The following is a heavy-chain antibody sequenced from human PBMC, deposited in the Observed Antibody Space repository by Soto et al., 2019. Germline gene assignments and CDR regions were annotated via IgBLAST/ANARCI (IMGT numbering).Heavy chain of an antibody. V-gene: IGHV4-34*01. D-gene: IGHD2-8*02. Sequence: PSETLSLTCAVYGGSLSGYNWSWIRQPPGKGLEWIGEINHSGGTNYNPSLTSRATISVDTSKNQFSLKLGSVTAADTAVYYCARDKITGLFDYWGQGTLVTVSS. CDR1: GGSLSGYN. J-gene: IGHJ4*02. CDR2: INHSGGT. CDR3: ARDKITGLFDY.